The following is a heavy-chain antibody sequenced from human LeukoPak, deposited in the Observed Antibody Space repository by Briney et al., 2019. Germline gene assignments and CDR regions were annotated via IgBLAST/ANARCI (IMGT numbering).Heavy chain of an antibody. CDR2: INPNSGST. J-gene: IGHJ4*02. Sequence: ASVKVSCKASGYTFTGYYMHWVRQAPGQGLEWMGWINPNSGSTNYAQKFQGRVTMTRDTSISTAYMELSRLRSDDTAVYYCARSQAAPEYYFDYWGQGTLVTVSS. CDR1: GYTFTGYY. CDR3: ARSQAAPEYYFDY. V-gene: IGHV1-2*02. D-gene: IGHD2-15*01.